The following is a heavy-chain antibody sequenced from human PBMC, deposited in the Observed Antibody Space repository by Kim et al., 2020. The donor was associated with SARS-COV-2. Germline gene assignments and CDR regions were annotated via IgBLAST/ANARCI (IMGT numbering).Heavy chain of an antibody. D-gene: IGHD6-19*01. Sequence: SETLSLTCAVCGGSFSGYYWSWIRQPPGKGLEWIGEINHSGSTNYNPSLKSRVTISVDTSKNQFSLKLSSVTAADTAVYYCARGYSSGWRRDAFDIWGQGTMVTVSS. CDR2: INHSGST. V-gene: IGHV4-34*01. CDR3: ARGYSSGWRRDAFDI. J-gene: IGHJ3*02. CDR1: GGSFSGYY.